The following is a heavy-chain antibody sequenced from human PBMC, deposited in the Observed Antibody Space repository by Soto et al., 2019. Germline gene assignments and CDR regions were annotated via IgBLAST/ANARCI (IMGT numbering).Heavy chain of an antibody. CDR1: GYTFTNYD. J-gene: IGHJ6*02. V-gene: IGHV1-8*01. CDR3: ARGGTTLYNYIGMDV. CDR2: MNPNSGHT. D-gene: IGHD1-1*01. Sequence: ASVKVSCKASGYTFTNYDINWVRQVTGQGLEWMGWMNPNSGHTGYAQKFQGRVTMTRNTSISTAYMELSGLSSEDTAVYYCARGGTTLYNYIGMDVWGRGTTVTVSS.